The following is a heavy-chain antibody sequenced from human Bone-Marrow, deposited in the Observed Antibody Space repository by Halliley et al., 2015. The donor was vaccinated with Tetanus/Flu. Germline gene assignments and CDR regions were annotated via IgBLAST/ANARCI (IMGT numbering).Heavy chain of an antibody. J-gene: IGHJ5*02. CDR3: ARQWETGETWFDP. D-gene: IGHD1-26*01. V-gene: IGHV5-10-1*01. CDR2: IDPSDSHP. Sequence: GRIDPSDSHPKYSPAFQGHVTILVDKSISTAYLQWSSLKASDTAMYYWARQWETGETWFDPWGQGTLVTVSS.